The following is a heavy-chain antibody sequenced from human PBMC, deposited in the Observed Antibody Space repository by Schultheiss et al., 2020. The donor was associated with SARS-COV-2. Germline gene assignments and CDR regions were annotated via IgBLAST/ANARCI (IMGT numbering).Heavy chain of an antibody. J-gene: IGHJ3*02. CDR2: IYSCGST. CDR3: ARPDYYDSSGYYYGLDAFDI. V-gene: IGHV3-66*03. CDR1: GFTVSSNY. Sequence: GGSLRLSCAASGFTVSSNYLSWVRQAPGKGLEWVSVIYSCGSTYYADSVKGRFTFSRDNSKNTLYLQMNSLRAEDTAVYYCARPDYYDSSGYYYGLDAFDIWGQGTMVTVSS. D-gene: IGHD3-22*01.